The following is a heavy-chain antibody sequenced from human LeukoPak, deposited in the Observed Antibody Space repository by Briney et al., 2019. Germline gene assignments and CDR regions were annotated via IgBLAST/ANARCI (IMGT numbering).Heavy chain of an antibody. CDR2: ISGSGGST. CDR1: GFTFSSYA. V-gene: IGHV3-23*01. Sequence: GGSLRLSCAASGFTFSSYAMSWVRQAPGKGLEWVSAISGSGGSTYYVDSVKGRFTISRDNSKNTLYLQMNSLRAEDTAVYYCAKDRLAQGWVDYWGQGTLVTVSS. D-gene: IGHD1-26*01. CDR3: AKDRLAQGWVDY. J-gene: IGHJ4*02.